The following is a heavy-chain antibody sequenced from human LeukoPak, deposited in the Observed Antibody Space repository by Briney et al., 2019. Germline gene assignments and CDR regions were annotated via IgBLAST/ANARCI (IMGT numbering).Heavy chain of an antibody. CDR1: GYSFTSYW. CDR2: IYPSDSDT. D-gene: IGHD6-13*01. CDR3: ARQHSSSSLGY. V-gene: IGHV5-51*01. J-gene: IGHJ4*02. Sequence: GGSLKISCKGSGYSFTSYWIGWVRQLPGKGLEWMGIIYPSDSDTRYSPSFQGQVTISADKSISTAYLQWSSLKASDTAMYYCARQHSSSSLGYWGQGTLVTVSS.